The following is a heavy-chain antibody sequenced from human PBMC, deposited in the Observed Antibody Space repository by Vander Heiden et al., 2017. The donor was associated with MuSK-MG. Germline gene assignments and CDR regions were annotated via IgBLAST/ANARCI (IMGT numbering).Heavy chain of an antibody. CDR1: GYSISSGYY. Sequence: QVQLQESGPGLVKPSETLSLTCTVSGYSISSGYYWGWIRQPPGKGLEWIGSIYHSGSTYYNPSLKSRVTISVDTSKNQFSLKLSSVTAADTAVYYCARDITMIVDFDYWGQGTLVTVSS. J-gene: IGHJ4*02. D-gene: IGHD3-22*01. CDR3: ARDITMIVDFDY. V-gene: IGHV4-38-2*02. CDR2: IYHSGST.